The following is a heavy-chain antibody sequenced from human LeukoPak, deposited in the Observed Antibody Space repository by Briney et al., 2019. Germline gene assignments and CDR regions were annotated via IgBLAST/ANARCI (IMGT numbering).Heavy chain of an antibody. CDR3: ARHEYYYGSGSYHNWFDP. Sequence: SETLSLTCTVSGYSISSGYYWGWIRQPPGKGLEWIGSIYHSGSTYYNPSLKSRVTISVDTSKNQFSLKLSSVTAADTAVYYCARHEYYYGSGSYHNWFDPWGQGTLVTVSS. CDR1: GYSISSGYY. J-gene: IGHJ5*02. D-gene: IGHD3-10*01. CDR2: IYHSGST. V-gene: IGHV4-38-2*02.